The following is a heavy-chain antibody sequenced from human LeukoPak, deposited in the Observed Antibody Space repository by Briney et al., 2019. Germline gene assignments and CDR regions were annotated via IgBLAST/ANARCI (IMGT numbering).Heavy chain of an antibody. J-gene: IGHJ4*02. Sequence: QPGESLRLSCATSGFTFSGYAMRWVRQAPGKGLEWVSAISDTGGSTYYADSVRGRVTISRDNSQNTVYLQMDSLRAEDTAVYYCAKRGDSGSHKYFDYWGQGTLVTVSS. CDR2: ISDTGGST. V-gene: IGHV3-23*01. D-gene: IGHD1-26*01. CDR1: GFTFSGYA. CDR3: AKRGDSGSHKYFDY.